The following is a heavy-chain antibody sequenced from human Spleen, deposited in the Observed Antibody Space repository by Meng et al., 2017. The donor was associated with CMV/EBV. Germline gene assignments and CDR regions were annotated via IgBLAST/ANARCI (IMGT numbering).Heavy chain of an antibody. CDR1: GFTFSNYW. CDR3: ARSKTTSGAYGMAV. V-gene: IGHV3-7*01. Sequence: GESLKISCAASGFTFSNYWMNWVRQAPGKGLEWVANIGQDGSQRYYVDSVKGRFTISRDNAENSLYLKMNSLRAEDTAVYFCARSKTTSGAYGMAVWGQGTTVTVSS. D-gene: IGHD3-16*01. CDR2: IGQDGSQR. J-gene: IGHJ6*01.